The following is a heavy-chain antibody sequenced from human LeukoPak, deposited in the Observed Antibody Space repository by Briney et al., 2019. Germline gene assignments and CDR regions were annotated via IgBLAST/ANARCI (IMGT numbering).Heavy chain of an antibody. CDR3: PRGVYNYGGHNWFDP. D-gene: IGHD5-18*01. V-gene: IGHV4-59*01. Sequence: PSETLSLTCAVYGGSFSGYYWSWIRQPPGKGLEWIGYISYSGSTNYNPSLKSRVTISVDTSKNQFSLKLSSVTAADTAVYYCPRGVYNYGGHNWFDPWGQGTLVTVSS. CDR2: ISYSGST. J-gene: IGHJ5*02. CDR1: GGSFSGYY.